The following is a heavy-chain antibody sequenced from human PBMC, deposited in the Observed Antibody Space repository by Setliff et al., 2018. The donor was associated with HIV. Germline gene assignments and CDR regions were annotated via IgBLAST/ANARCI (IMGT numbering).Heavy chain of an antibody. CDR2: IYRTGDT. D-gene: IGHD3-10*01. CDR3: ARHRQISDWFDP. V-gene: IGHV4-38-2*01. Sequence: SETLSLTCAVSGYSIRSGYYWGWIRQPPGKGLEWVGSIYRTGDTHYDPSLKSRVTISVDTSKNQFSLRLSSVTAADTAVYYCARHRQISDWFDPWGQGILVTVS. CDR1: GYSIRSGYY. J-gene: IGHJ5*02.